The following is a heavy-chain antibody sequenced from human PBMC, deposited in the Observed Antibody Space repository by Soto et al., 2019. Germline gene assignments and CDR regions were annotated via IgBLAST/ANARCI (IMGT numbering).Heavy chain of an antibody. V-gene: IGHV3-30-3*01. Sequence: QVQLVESGGGVVQPGRSLRLSCAASGFTFSRHTMHWVRQAPGKGLEWVAAISDDGSNTYYADSVKGRFTISRDNSKNTLYLQMNSLSTEDTAVHYCAREVYYGFWSGFNTHPYYFDDWGQGTLVTVSS. J-gene: IGHJ4*02. CDR2: ISDDGSNT. CDR3: AREVYYGFWSGFNTHPYYFDD. CDR1: GFTFSRHT. D-gene: IGHD3-3*01.